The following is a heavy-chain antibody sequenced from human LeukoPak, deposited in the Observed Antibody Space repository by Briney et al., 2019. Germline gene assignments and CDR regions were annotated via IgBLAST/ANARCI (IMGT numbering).Heavy chain of an antibody. Sequence: GGSLRLSCAASGFTVSSNYMSWVRQAPGKGLEWVSVIYSGGSTYYADSVKGRFTISRDNSKNTLYLQMNSLRAEDTAVYYCARGDLAGAPYCYYYMDVWGKGTTVTVSS. CDR3: ARGDLAGAPYCYYYMDV. V-gene: IGHV3-53*01. CDR1: GFTVSSNY. CDR2: IYSGGST. D-gene: IGHD1-26*01. J-gene: IGHJ6*03.